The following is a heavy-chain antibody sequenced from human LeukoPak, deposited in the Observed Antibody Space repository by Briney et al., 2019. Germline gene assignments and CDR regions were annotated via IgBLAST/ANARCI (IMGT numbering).Heavy chain of an antibody. J-gene: IGHJ4*02. D-gene: IGHD1-14*01. V-gene: IGHV3-43D*03. Sequence: QSGGSLRLSCAASGFTFDDYAMHWVRHAPGKGLEWVSLISWDGGSTYYADSVKGRFTISRDNSKNSLYLQMNRLRAEDTALYYCAKIAGEAHWGQGTLVTVSS. CDR1: GFTFDDYA. CDR3: AKIAGEAH. CDR2: ISWDGGST.